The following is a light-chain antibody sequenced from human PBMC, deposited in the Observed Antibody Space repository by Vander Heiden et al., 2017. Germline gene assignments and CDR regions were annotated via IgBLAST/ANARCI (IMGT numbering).Light chain of an antibody. Sequence: SSELTQDPAVSVALGQTVRITCQGDSLRSYYASWYPQKPGQAPVLVIYGKNNRPSGSPDRFSGSSSGNTASLTITGAQAEDEADYYCNSRDSSGNLVVFGGGTKLTVL. V-gene: IGLV3-19*01. CDR3: NSRDSSGNLVV. CDR1: SLRSYY. J-gene: IGLJ2*01. CDR2: GKN.